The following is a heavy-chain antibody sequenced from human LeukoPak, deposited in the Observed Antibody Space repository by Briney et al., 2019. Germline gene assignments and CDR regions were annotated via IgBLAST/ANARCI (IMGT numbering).Heavy chain of an antibody. Sequence: SETLSLTCTVSGGSINSYYWSWIRQPPGKGLEWIGYIYYSGSTNYNPSLKSRVTISVDTSNNKFSLKLTSLTAADTAVYYCVRHLSAGRPAFDIWGQGTMVIVSS. D-gene: IGHD2-15*01. V-gene: IGHV4-59*08. J-gene: IGHJ3*02. CDR2: IYYSGST. CDR1: GGSINSYY. CDR3: VRHLSAGRPAFDI.